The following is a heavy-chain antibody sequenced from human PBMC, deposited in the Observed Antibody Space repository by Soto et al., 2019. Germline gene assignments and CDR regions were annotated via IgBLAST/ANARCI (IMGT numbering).Heavy chain of an antibody. CDR3: ARQGWAGILTGYYPSYYYMDV. Sequence: SETLSLTCTVSGGSISSYYWSRIRQPPGKGLEWIGYIYYSGSTNYNPSLKSRVTISVDTSKNQFSLKLSSVTAADTAVYYCARQGWAGILTGYYPSYYYMDVWGKGTTVTVSS. V-gene: IGHV4-59*08. CDR1: GGSISSYY. D-gene: IGHD3-9*01. CDR2: IYYSGST. J-gene: IGHJ6*03.